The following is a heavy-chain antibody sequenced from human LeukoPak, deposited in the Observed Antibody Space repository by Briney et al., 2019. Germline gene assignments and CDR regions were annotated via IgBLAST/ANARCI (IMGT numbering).Heavy chain of an antibody. Sequence: ASVKVSCKASGYTFTGYYMHWVRQAPGQGLEWMGWINPNSGGTNYAQKLQGRVTMTTDTSTSTAYMELRSLRSDDTAVYYCARELTAIAARYYYYYYMDVWGQRDHGHRLL. J-gene: IGHJ6*03. D-gene: IGHD6-6*01. CDR2: INPNSGGT. CDR1: GYTFTGYY. CDR3: ARELTAIAARYYYYYYMDV. V-gene: IGHV1-2*02.